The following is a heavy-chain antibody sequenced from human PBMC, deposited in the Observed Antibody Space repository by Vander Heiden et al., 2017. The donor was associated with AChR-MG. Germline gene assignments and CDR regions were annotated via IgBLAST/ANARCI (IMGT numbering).Heavy chain of an antibody. CDR3: AKDREYSSSCGYYYYYMDV. Sequence: EVQLLESGGGLVQPGGSLRLSCAASGFTFSSYAMSWVRQAPGKGLEWVSAISGSGGSTYYADSVKGRFTISRDNSKNTLYLQMNSLRAEDTAVYYCAKDREYSSSCGYYYYYMDVWGKGTTVTVSS. J-gene: IGHJ6*03. CDR1: GFTFSSYA. D-gene: IGHD6-6*01. CDR2: ISGSGGST. V-gene: IGHV3-23*01.